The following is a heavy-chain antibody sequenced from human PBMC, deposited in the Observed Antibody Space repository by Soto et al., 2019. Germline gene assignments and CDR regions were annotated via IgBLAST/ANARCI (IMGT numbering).Heavy chain of an antibody. J-gene: IGHJ4*02. CDR3: ARENALSMVRGVPLDY. D-gene: IGHD3-10*01. V-gene: IGHV1-18*04. CDR2: ISAYNGNT. CDR1: GYTFTSYG. Sequence: QVQLVQSGAEVKKPGASVKVSCKASGYTFTSYGISWVRQAPGQGLEWMGWISAYNGNTNYAQKLQGRVTLTTDTSTRTAYMELRSLRSDDTAVYYCARENALSMVRGVPLDYWGQGTLGTVSS.